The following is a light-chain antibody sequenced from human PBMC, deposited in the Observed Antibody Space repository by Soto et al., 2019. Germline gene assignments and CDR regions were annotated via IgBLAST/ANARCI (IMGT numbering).Light chain of an antibody. CDR2: GAS. V-gene: IGKV3-20*01. CDR3: QQYGSSGT. CDR1: QSVSNNY. Sequence: EIVFTQSPGTLSLSPVERATLSCRASQSVSNNYLAWYQQKPGQAPRLLIYGASNRATGIPDRFSGSGSGTDFTLTISRLEPEDFAVYYCQQYGSSGTFGKGTKVDIK. J-gene: IGKJ1*01.